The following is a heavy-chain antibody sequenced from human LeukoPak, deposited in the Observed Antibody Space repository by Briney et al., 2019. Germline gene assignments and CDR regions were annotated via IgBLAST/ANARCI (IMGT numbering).Heavy chain of an antibody. J-gene: IGHJ6*03. V-gene: IGHV1-2*02. D-gene: IGHD2-21*01. CDR2: INPNSGGT. Sequence: GASVKASCKASGYTFTGYYMHWVRQAPGQGLEWMGWINPNSGGTNYAQKFQGRVTMTRDTSISTAYMELSRLRSDDTAVYYCARGIVVVIAIISMDVWGKGTTVTVSS. CDR1: GYTFTGYY. CDR3: ARGIVVVIAIISMDV.